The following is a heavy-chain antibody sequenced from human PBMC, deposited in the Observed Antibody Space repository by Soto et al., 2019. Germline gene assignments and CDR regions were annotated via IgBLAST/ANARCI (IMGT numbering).Heavy chain of an antibody. J-gene: IGHJ4*02. CDR2: INHSGST. V-gene: IGHV4-34*01. CDR1: GGSFSGYY. D-gene: IGHD6-6*01. CDR3: ARGGQLVPGRLFDY. Sequence: QVQLQQWGAGLLKPSETLSLTCAVYGGSFSGYYWSWIRQPPGKGLEWIGEINHSGSTNYNPSLKSRVTISVDTSKNQCSLKLSSVTAADTAVYYCARGGQLVPGRLFDYWGQGTLVTVSS.